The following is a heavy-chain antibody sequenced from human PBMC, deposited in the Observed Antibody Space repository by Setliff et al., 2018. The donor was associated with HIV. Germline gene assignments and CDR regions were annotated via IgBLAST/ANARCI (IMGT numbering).Heavy chain of an antibody. CDR2: INVGNGNT. D-gene: IGHD3-10*01. J-gene: IGHJ4*02. CDR3: ARGALLAVFDFDH. Sequence: ASVKVSCKASGYTFTSYPLHWVRQAPGQRLEWMGWINVGNGNTKYSQELQGRISITRDTSANTAYMELSSLRSDDTAVYFCARGALLAVFDFDHWGQGTQVTVSS. CDR1: GYTFTSYP. V-gene: IGHV1-3*01.